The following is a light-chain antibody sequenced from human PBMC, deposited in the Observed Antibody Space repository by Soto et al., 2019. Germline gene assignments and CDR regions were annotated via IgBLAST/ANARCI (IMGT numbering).Light chain of an antibody. V-gene: IGKV3-20*01. Sequence: EIVLTQSPGTLSLSPGERATLSCRASQSIRNFLAWYQQKPGQAPRLLIYGASSRATGTPDRFSGSGSGTDFTLTISRLDPEDFAVYYCQQYGNSPWTFGQGTRWIS. CDR2: GAS. J-gene: IGKJ1*01. CDR3: QQYGNSPWT. CDR1: QSIRNF.